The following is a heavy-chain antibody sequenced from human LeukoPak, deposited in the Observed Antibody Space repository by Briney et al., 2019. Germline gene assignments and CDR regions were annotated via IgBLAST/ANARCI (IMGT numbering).Heavy chain of an antibody. CDR3: ARDQSSRYGGNALDGAFDI. CDR2: IYYSGST. CDR1: GGSISSGDYY. Sequence: SQTLSLTCTISGGSISSGDYYWSWIRQPPGKGLEWIGYIYYSGSTYYNPSLKSRATISVDTSKNQFSLKLSSVTAADTAVYYCARDQSSRYGGNALDGAFDIWGQGTWSPSLQ. V-gene: IGHV4-30-4*08. D-gene: IGHD4-23*01. J-gene: IGHJ3*02.